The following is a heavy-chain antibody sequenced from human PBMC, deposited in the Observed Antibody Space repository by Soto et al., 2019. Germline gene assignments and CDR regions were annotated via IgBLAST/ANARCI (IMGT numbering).Heavy chain of an antibody. CDR3: ASFSIAAADPYGMDV. D-gene: IGHD6-13*01. CDR1: GYTFTSYG. CDR2: ISAYNGNT. Sequence: QVQLVQSGAEVKKPGASVKVSCKASGYTFTSYGFSWVRQATGQGLEWMGWISAYNGNTNYAQKVQGRVTMTTDTSTSTAYMELRSLRSDDTAVYYCASFSIAAADPYGMDVWGQGTTVTVSS. V-gene: IGHV1-18*01. J-gene: IGHJ6*02.